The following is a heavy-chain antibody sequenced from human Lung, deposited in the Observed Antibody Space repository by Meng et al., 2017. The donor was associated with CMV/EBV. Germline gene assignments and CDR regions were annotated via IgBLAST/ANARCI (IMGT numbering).Heavy chain of an antibody. D-gene: IGHD2-2*01. J-gene: IGHJ5*01. V-gene: IGHV1-46*01. CDR3: ASDSSEYHTTWFDS. CDR2: INPSGGST. Sequence: QVQLVQSGAEVKKPRASVKCSCKSSGYTFTSYYMHWVGQAPGQGLEWMGKINPSGGSTSYAQKFQGRVTMTRDTSTSTVYLELSSLRSEDTAVYYCASDSSEYHTTWFDSWGQGPLGTVGS. CDR1: GYTFTSYY.